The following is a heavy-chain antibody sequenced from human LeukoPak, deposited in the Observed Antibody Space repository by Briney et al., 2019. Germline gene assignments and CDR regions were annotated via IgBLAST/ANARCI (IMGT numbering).Heavy chain of an antibody. CDR3: AAQEQQLGSY. CDR1: GFTFSYYA. D-gene: IGHD6-13*01. CDR2: ISDSGET. Sequence: GGSLRLSCAASGFTFSYYAMSWVRQAPGKGLEWVSVISDSGETSYADSGRGRFTISRDNSKNTLYLQMNSLRAEDTAVYYCAAQEQQLGSYWGQGTLVTVSS. V-gene: IGHV3-23*01. J-gene: IGHJ4*02.